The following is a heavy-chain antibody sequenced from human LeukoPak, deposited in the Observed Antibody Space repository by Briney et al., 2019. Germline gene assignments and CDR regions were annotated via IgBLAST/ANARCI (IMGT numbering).Heavy chain of an antibody. CDR2: IYHSGST. CDR1: GYSISSGYY. D-gene: IGHD6-13*01. CDR3: ALGGQQLVLSWFDP. V-gene: IGHV4-38-2*02. Sequence: SETLSPTCTVSGYSISSGYYWGWIRQPPGKGLEWIGSIYHSGSTYYNPSLKSRVTISVDTSKNQFSLKLSSVTAADTAVYYCALGGQQLVLSWFDPWGQGTLVTVSS. J-gene: IGHJ5*02.